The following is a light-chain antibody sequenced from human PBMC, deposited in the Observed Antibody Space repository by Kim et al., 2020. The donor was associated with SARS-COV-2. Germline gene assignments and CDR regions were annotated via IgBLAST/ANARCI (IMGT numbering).Light chain of an antibody. J-gene: IGLJ3*02. Sequence: GQSITISCTGTRSDIGGYNYVSWYQQHPGKAPKVLIYDVSQRPSGVSNRFSGSKSGNTASLTISGLQAEDEADYYCSSYTSSSTWVFGGGTQLTVL. V-gene: IGLV2-14*04. CDR3: SSYTSSSTWV. CDR2: DVS. CDR1: RSDIGGYNY.